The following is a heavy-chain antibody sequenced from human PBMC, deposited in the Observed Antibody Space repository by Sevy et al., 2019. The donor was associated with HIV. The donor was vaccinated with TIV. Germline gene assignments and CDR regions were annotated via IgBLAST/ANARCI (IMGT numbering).Heavy chain of an antibody. CDR1: GDSVSSTSAA. V-gene: IGHV6-1*01. Sequence: SQTLSLTCAISGDSVSSTSAAWNWIRQSPSRGLEWLGRTYYRSKWYNDYAVSVKTRITINPDTSKNQFSLQLNSVTPEDTAVYYCARAPEQLAIHYFDYWGQGTLVTVSS. J-gene: IGHJ4*02. CDR3: ARAPEQLAIHYFDY. D-gene: IGHD6-13*01. CDR2: TYYRSKWYN.